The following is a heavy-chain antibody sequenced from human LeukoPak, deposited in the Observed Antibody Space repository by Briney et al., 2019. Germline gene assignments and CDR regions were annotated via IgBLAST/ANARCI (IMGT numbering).Heavy chain of an antibody. CDR2: ISYDRTNK. D-gene: IGHD3-10*01. Sequence: GGSLRLSCAASGFTFSSFAMHWVRQAPGKGLEWVATISYDRTNKYYADSVKGRFTISRDNSKNTLYLQMNSLRAEDTAVYYCARDRDRRITMVRGGISYYGMDVWGQGTTVTVSS. CDR3: ARDRDRRITMVRGGISYYGMDV. J-gene: IGHJ6*02. V-gene: IGHV3-30-3*01. CDR1: GFTFSSFA.